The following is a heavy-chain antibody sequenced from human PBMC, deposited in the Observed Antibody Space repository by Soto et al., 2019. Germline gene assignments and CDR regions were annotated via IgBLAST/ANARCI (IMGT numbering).Heavy chain of an antibody. CDR2: ISGSGGST. CDR3: AKEGVSDPDTYYYYGMDV. Sequence: PGGSLRLSCAASGFTFSSYAMSWVRQAPGKGLEWVSAISGSGGSTYYADSVKGRFTISRDNSKNTLYLQMNSLRAEDTAVYYCAKEGVSDPDTYYYYGMDVWGQGTTVTVSS. V-gene: IGHV3-23*01. J-gene: IGHJ6*02. D-gene: IGHD2-8*01. CDR1: GFTFSSYA.